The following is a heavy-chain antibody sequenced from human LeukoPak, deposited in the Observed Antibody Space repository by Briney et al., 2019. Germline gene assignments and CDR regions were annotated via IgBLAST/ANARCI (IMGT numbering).Heavy chain of an antibody. CDR2: IIPIFGTA. D-gene: IGHD6-13*01. Sequence: SSVKVSCKASGGTLSSYAISWVRQAPGQGLEWMGGIIPIFGTANYAQKFQGRVTITADKSTSTAYMELSSLRSEDTAVYYCARGELGYSSSWTSSAFDIWGQGTMVTVSS. J-gene: IGHJ3*02. CDR3: ARGELGYSSSWTSSAFDI. V-gene: IGHV1-69*06. CDR1: GGTLSSYA.